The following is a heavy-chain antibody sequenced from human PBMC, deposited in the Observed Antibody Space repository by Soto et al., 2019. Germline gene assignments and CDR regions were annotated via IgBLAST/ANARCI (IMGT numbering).Heavy chain of an antibody. CDR3: ARVPTISKAGGYDP. CDR2: IYYSGST. Sequence: PSETPALTFTVPDGTISSCCYYWSWIRQHPGKGLEWIGYIYYSGSTYYNPSLKSRVTISVDTSKNQFSLKLSSVTAADTAVYYCARVPTISKAGGYDPWGQRTLFTVSS. D-gene: IGHD3-9*01. J-gene: IGHJ5*02. CDR1: DGTISSCCYY. V-gene: IGHV4-31*03.